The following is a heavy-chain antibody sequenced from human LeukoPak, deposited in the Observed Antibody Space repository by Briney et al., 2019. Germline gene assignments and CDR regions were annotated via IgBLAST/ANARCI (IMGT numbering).Heavy chain of an antibody. CDR3: VRVPRAIPYYYYGMDV. J-gene: IGHJ6*02. D-gene: IGHD2-2*01. CDR2: ISAYNGNT. Sequence: GASVKVSCKASGYTFTSYGISWVRQAPGQGLEWMGWISAYNGNTNYAQKLQGRVTMTTDTSTSTAYMELRSLRSDDTAVYYCVRVPRAIPYYYYGMDVWGQGTTVTVSS. V-gene: IGHV1-18*01. CDR1: GYTFTSYG.